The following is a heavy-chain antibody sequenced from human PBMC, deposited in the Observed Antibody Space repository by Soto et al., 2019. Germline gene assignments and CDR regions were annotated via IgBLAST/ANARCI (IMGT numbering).Heavy chain of an antibody. Sequence: SETLSLTCTVSGGSITSYYWNWIRQPPGKGLQWIGYIYSSGSTMYNPSLKSRVTMSVDTSKNQFSLKLNSVTAADTAVYYCGRDLGGWYWFDPWGQGTLVTVSS. CDR2: IYSSGST. J-gene: IGHJ5*02. CDR1: GGSITSYY. CDR3: GRDLGGWYWFDP. D-gene: IGHD6-19*01. V-gene: IGHV4-59*01.